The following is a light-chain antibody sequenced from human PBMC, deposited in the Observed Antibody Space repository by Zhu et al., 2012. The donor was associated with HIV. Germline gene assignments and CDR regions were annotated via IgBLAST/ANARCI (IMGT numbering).Light chain of an antibody. CDR2: DAS. CDR1: QSVNIF. Sequence: IVLTQSPATLSLSPGERATVSCRASQSVNIFLAWYQQKPGQAPRLLIYDASKRATGIPARFSGSGSGTDFTLTISSLEPEDFALYYCQQRRNRPLTFGGGTKVEI. CDR3: QQRRNRPLT. V-gene: IGKV3-11*01. J-gene: IGKJ4*01.